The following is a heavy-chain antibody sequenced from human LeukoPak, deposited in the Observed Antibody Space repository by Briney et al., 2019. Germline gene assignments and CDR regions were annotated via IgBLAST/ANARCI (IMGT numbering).Heavy chain of an antibody. CDR3: ASSFYYDSRDY. Sequence: KPSETLSLTCDVSGDSVVNGDWWTWVRQPPGKGLEWIGEVSHSGYTNYNPSLKSRVSISIDTSKKKLSLRLTSVTAADSAVYYCASSFYYDSRDYWGQGTLVTVSS. CDR2: VSHSGYT. J-gene: IGHJ4*02. V-gene: IGHV4-4*02. CDR1: GDSVVNGDW. D-gene: IGHD3-22*01.